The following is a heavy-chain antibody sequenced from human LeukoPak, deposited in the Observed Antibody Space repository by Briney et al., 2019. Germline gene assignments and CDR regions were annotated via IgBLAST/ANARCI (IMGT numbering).Heavy chain of an antibody. CDR1: GYTFTSYG. V-gene: IGHV1-18*01. D-gene: IGHD3-3*01. CDR2: ISAYNGNT. J-gene: IGHJ5*02. Sequence: ASVKVSCKASGYTFTSYGISWVRQAPGQWLEWMGWISAYNGNTNYAQKLQGRVTMTTDTSTSTAYMELRSLRSDDTAVYYCAREDFWSASYNGWFDPWGQGTLVTVSS. CDR3: AREDFWSASYNGWFDP.